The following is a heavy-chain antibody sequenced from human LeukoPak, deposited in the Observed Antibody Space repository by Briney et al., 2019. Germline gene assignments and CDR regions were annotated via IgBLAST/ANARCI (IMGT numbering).Heavy chain of an antibody. D-gene: IGHD3-10*01. Sequence: PGGSLRLSCAASGFTFSSYEMNWVRQAPGKGLEWVSYISSSGTTKYYADSVKGRFTISRDNAKDSLSLQMNSLRAEDTAIYYCARAYGQVYFDNWGQGTLVTVSS. V-gene: IGHV3-48*03. J-gene: IGHJ4*02. CDR3: ARAYGQVYFDN. CDR1: GFTFSSYE. CDR2: ISSSGTTK.